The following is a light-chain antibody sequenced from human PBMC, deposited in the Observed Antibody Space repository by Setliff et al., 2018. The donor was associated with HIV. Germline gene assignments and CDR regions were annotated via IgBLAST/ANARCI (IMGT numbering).Light chain of an antibody. V-gene: IGLV2-23*01. CDR2: QAT. CDR3: CSNTGSNTFV. Sequence: LTQPASVSGSPGQSITISCTGSSSDIGRYNLVSWYQQHPGKAPKLMIYQATKRPSGVSNRFSGSKSGNTASLTISGLQAEDEADYYCCSNTGSNTFVFGTGTKVTVL. CDR1: SSDIGRYNL. J-gene: IGLJ1*01.